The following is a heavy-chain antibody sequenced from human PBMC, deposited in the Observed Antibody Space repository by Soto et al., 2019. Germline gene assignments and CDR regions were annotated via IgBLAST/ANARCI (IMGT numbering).Heavy chain of an antibody. Sequence: GGSLRLSCAASGFTFSTYAMSWVRQAPGKGLEWVSVIGEGGFSTQYAASVKGRFTISRDNSKNMLYLQMNSLRVEDTAVYRCAKDFYESVGSPLNIWGQVTKVTVSS. D-gene: IGHD3-22*01. J-gene: IGHJ3*02. CDR1: GFTFSTYA. V-gene: IGHV3-23*01. CDR2: IGEGGFST. CDR3: AKDFYESVGSPLNI.